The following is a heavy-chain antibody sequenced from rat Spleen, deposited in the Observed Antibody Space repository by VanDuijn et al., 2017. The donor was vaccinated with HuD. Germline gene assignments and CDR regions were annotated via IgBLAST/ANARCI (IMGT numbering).Heavy chain of an antibody. CDR2: MWSDGDT. D-gene: IGHD1-2*01. Sequence: QVQLKESGPGLVQPSQTLSLTCTVSGFSLISHSVHWVRQPPGKGLEWMGEMWSDGDTSYNSALKSRLSISRDTSKSQVFLKMSSLQTEDTATYYCARAGSAAISLGNWFAYWGQGTLVTVSS. CDR1: GFSLISHS. V-gene: IGHV2-32*01. CDR3: ARAGSAAISLGNWFAY. J-gene: IGHJ3*01.